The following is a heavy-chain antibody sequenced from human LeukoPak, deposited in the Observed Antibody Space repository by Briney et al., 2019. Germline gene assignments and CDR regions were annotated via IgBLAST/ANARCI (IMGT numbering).Heavy chain of an antibody. J-gene: IGHJ4*02. CDR2: ISSTSSLI. CDR3: ARYNSGWNDY. D-gene: IGHD6-19*01. V-gene: IGHV3-21*01. Sequence: GGSLRLSCAASGFTFSSFNMNWVRQAPGKGLEWVSSISSTSSLIWYADSLKGRFTISRDNAKNSLYLQMDSLKAEDTAIYYCARYNSGWNDYWGQGTLVTVSS. CDR1: GFTFSSFN.